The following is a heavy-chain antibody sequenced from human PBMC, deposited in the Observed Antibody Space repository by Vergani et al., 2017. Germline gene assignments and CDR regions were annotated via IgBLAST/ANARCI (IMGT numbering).Heavy chain of an antibody. J-gene: IGHJ6*03. CDR2: ISYDGSNK. V-gene: IGHV3-30*18. CDR1: GFTFSSYG. Sequence: QVQLVESGGGVVQPGRSLRLSCAASGFTFSSYGMHWVRQAPGKGLEGVAVISYDGSNKYYADSVKGRFTIAREHSKNTLYLQMNSLRAEDTAVYYCAKDWDIVVVPAALGNYMDVWGKGP. D-gene: IGHD2-2*01. CDR3: AKDWDIVVVPAALGNYMDV.